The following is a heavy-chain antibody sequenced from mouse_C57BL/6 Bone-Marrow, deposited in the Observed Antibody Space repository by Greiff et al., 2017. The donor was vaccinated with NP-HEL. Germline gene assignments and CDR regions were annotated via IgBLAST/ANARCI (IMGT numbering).Heavy chain of an antibody. CDR3: ARDYYGSSYFDY. Sequence: QVQLKQSGAELMKPGASVKLSCKATGYTFTGNWIEWVKQRPGHGLEWIGEILPGSGNTYYNDRFKGKATFTADTSSNTAYMQLSSLTTEDSAIYYWARDYYGSSYFDYWGQGTTLTVSS. V-gene: IGHV1-9*01. J-gene: IGHJ2*01. CDR1: GYTFTGNW. CDR2: ILPGSGNT. D-gene: IGHD1-1*01.